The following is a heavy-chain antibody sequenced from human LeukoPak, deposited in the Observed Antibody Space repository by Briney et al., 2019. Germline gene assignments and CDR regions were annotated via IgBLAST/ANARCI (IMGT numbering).Heavy chain of an antibody. D-gene: IGHD3-3*01. V-gene: IGHV3-11*01. CDR2: ISSSGSTI. J-gene: IGHJ4*02. CDR3: ATAGSGYTRIFDY. Sequence: PGGSQRLSCAASGFTFSDYYMSWIRQAPGKGLEWVSYISSSGSTIYYADSVKGRFTISRDNAKNSLYLQMNSLRAEDTAVYYCATAGSGYTRIFDYWGQGTLVTVSS. CDR1: GFTFSDYY.